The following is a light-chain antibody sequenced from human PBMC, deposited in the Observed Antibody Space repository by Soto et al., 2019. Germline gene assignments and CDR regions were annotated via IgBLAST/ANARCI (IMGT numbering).Light chain of an antibody. CDR3: SSYAGSSDYYV. CDR1: SSDVGSYNS. Sequence: QSVLTQPPSASGSPGQSVTISCTGTSSDVGSYNSVSWYQHHPGKAPKLMIYEVSKRPSGVPARFSGSKSGNTASLTVSGLQPEDEADYYCSSYAGSSDYYVFGTGTTSPS. V-gene: IGLV2-8*01. CDR2: EVS. J-gene: IGLJ1*01.